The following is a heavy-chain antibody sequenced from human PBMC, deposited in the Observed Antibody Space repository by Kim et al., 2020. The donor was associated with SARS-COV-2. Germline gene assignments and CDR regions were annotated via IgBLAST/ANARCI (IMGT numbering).Heavy chain of an antibody. V-gene: IGHV3-21*01. D-gene: IGHD6-13*01. J-gene: IGHJ4*02. CDR3: TKGGTEQQPCDY. Sequence: YSADSVKGRFTISRDNALNSLYLQIDSLRAEDTAIYYCTKGGTEQQPCDYWGQGTLVTVSS.